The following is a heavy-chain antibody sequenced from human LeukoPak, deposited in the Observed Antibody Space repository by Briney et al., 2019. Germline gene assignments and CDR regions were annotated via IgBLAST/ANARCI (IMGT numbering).Heavy chain of an antibody. CDR1: GFTLSNYL. CDR3: AREVVGLAFDY. Sequence: GGSLRLSCAASGFTLSNYLMHLVRQAPGKGLVWVSRISGDGSTTTYADSVKGRFTSSRDNAKNTLYLQVNSLGVEDTAVYYCAREVVGLAFDYWGQGNPGHRLL. J-gene: IGHJ4*02. V-gene: IGHV3-74*01. CDR2: ISGDGSTT. D-gene: IGHD1-26*01.